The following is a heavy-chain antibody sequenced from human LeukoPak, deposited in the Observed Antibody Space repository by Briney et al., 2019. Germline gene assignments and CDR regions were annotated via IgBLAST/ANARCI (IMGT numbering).Heavy chain of an antibody. Sequence: GGSLRLSCAASRFTFSNYAMSWVRQAPGKGLEWVSVIYSGGSTYYADSVKGRFTISRDNSKNTLYLQMNSLRAEDTAVYYCAKATSGSGWSPSDYWGQGTLVTVSS. J-gene: IGHJ4*02. CDR1: RFTFSNYA. D-gene: IGHD6-19*01. CDR3: AKATSGSGWSPSDY. V-gene: IGHV3-23*03. CDR2: IYSGGST.